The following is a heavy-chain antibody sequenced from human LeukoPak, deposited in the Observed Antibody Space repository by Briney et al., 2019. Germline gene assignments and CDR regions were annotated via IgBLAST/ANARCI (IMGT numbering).Heavy chain of an antibody. Sequence: SETLSLTCAVYGGAFSGYYWSWSRQPPGKGLEWIGEINHSGSTNYNPSLKSRVTISVDTSKNQFSLKLSSVTAADTAVYYCAKYSGSYYRIGWFDPWGQGTLVTVSS. CDR1: GGAFSGYY. CDR3: AKYSGSYYRIGWFDP. D-gene: IGHD1-26*01. V-gene: IGHV4-34*01. CDR2: INHSGST. J-gene: IGHJ5*02.